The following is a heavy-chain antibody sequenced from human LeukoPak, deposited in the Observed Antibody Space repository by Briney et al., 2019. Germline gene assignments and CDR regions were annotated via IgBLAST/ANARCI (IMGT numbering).Heavy chain of an antibody. D-gene: IGHD6-19*01. CDR3: ARKQWQYYFDY. J-gene: IGHJ4*02. V-gene: IGHV4-39*07. CDR2: IHYSGSN. Sequence: SETLSLTCTVSGGSISSSNYYWGWIRQPPGKGLEWIGSIHYSGSNYSNPSLKSRVTISVDTSKNQFSLRLSSVTAADTAVYYCARKQWQYYFDYWGQGTAVTVSS. CDR1: GGSISSSNYY.